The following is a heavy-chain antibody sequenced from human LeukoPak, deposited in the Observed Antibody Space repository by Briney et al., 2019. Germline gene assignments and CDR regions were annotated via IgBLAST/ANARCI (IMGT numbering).Heavy chain of an antibody. V-gene: IGHV1-3*02. CDR3: ARDDYVWGSYRWDQHHAHVSVSGMDV. D-gene: IGHD3-16*02. Sequence: ASVKVSCKASGYTFTSYAMHWVRQAPGQRLEWMGWSNAGNGNTKYSQEFQGRVTITADKSTSTAYMELSSLRSEDTAVYYCARDDYVWGSYRWDQHHAHVSVSGMDVWGQGTTVTVSS. CDR1: GYTFTSYA. J-gene: IGHJ6*02. CDR2: SNAGNGNT.